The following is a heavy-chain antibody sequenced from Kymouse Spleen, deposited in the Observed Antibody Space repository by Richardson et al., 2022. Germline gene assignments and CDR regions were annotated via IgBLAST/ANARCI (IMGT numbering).Heavy chain of an antibody. J-gene: IGHJ4*02. Sequence: QVQLQQWGAGLLKPSETLSLTCAVYGGSFSGYYWSWIRQPPGKGLEWIGEINHSGSTNYNPSLKSRVTISVDTSKNQFSLKLSSVTAADTAVYYCARGVDIVATIEGEYFDYWGQGTLVTVSS. CDR1: GGSFSGYY. V-gene: IGHV4-34*01. CDR2: INHSGST. D-gene: IGHD5-12*01. CDR3: ARGVDIVATIEGEYFDY.